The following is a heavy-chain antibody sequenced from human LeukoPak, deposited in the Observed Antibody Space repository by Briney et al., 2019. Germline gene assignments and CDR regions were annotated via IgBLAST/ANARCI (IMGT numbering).Heavy chain of an antibody. Sequence: GGSLRLSCAASGFTFSSYWMHWVRQAPGKGLVWVSRINSDGSSTSYADSVKGRFTISRDNAKNTLYLQMNSLRAEDTAVYYCARDQDFTVVTQNFDYWGQGTLVAVSS. D-gene: IGHD4-23*01. J-gene: IGHJ4*02. CDR1: GFTFSSYW. V-gene: IGHV3-74*01. CDR3: ARDQDFTVVTQNFDY. CDR2: INSDGSST.